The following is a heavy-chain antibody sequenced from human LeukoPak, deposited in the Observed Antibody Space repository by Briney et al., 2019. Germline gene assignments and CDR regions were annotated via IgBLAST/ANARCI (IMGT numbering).Heavy chain of an antibody. Sequence: ASVKVSCKASGYTFTGYYMHWVRQAPGQGLEWMGRINPNSGGTNYAQKFQGRVTMTRDTSISTAYMELSRLRSDDTAVYYCARGLMERITLGARFDYWGQGTLVTVSS. CDR3: ARGLMERITLGARFDY. D-gene: IGHD1-26*01. V-gene: IGHV1-2*06. J-gene: IGHJ4*02. CDR1: GYTFTGYY. CDR2: INPNSGGT.